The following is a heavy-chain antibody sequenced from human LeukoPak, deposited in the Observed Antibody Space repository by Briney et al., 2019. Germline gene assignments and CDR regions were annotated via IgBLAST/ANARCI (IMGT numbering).Heavy chain of an antibody. CDR1: GGSINTTTYY. Sequence: SETLSLTCTVSGGSINTTTYYWGWIRQPPGKGLEWIGSIYYSGSTYYKSSLKSRVTISVDTSKNQFSLKLSSVTAADTAVYYCARDSAELWFGELLPNNWFDPWGQGTLVTVSS. CDR2: IYYSGST. D-gene: IGHD3-10*01. V-gene: IGHV4-39*07. J-gene: IGHJ5*02. CDR3: ARDSAELWFGELLPNNWFDP.